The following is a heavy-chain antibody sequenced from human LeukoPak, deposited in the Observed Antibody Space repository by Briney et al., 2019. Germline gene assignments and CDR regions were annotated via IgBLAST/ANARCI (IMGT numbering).Heavy chain of an antibody. D-gene: IGHD2-2*02. CDR3: ARQTIASVTGYMLFDL. CDR1: GGSINSRDYY. V-gene: IGHV4-39*01. Sequence: PSETLSLTCAVSGGSINSRDYYWGWIRQPPGKGLEWVGSIYYTESTFHNPSLKSRVIIFVDTSKNLFSLKLTSVTAADSAIYYCARQTIASVTGYMLFDLWGRGTLVIVSS. J-gene: IGHJ2*01. CDR2: IYYTEST.